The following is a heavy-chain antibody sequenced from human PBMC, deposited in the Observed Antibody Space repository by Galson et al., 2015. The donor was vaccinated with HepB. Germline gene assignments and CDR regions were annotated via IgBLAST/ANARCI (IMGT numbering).Heavy chain of an antibody. V-gene: IGHV3-30*14. CDR1: GFTFSSYA. J-gene: IGHJ5*02. CDR2: ISYDGSNK. Sequence: LRLSCAASGFTFSSYAMHWVRQAPGKGLEWVAVISYDGSNKYYADSVKGRFTISRDNSKNTLYLQMSSLRAEDTAVYYCVKGGYSYGYWFDPWGQGTLVTVSS. D-gene: IGHD5-18*01. CDR3: VKGGYSYGYWFDP.